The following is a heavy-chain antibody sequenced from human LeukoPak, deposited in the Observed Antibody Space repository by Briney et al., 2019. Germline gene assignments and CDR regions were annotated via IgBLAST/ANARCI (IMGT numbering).Heavy chain of an antibody. CDR3: ASYNWTYDMDV. D-gene: IGHD1-20*01. Sequence: PGGSLRLSCVASGCIFSNYWMYWVRQVPGKGLVWVSRINGDGSYGVSVNGRFTISRDNAKSTLYLQMNNLRVEDTAVYYCASYNWTYDMDVWGQGTTVIVSS. CDR1: GCIFSNYW. CDR2: INGDGS. J-gene: IGHJ6*02. V-gene: IGHV3-74*01.